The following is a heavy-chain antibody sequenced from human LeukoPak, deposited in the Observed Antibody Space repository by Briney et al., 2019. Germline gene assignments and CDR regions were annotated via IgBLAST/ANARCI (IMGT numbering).Heavy chain of an antibody. J-gene: IGHJ4*02. CDR3: ARDVSVVVVPAAALDY. V-gene: IGHV1-2*06. CDR1: GYTFTGYY. CDR2: INPNSGGT. D-gene: IGHD2-2*01. Sequence: ASVKVSCKASGYTFTGYYMHWVRQAPGQGLEWMGRINPNSGGTNYAQKFQGRVTMTRDTSISTAYMELSRLRSDDTAVYYCARDVSVVVVPAAALDYWGQGTLVTVSS.